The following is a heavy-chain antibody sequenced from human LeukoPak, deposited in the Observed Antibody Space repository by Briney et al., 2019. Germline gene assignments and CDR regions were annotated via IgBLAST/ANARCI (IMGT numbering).Heavy chain of an antibody. D-gene: IGHD1-1*01. CDR3: ARPTAGPATQGYDS. CDR1: GGSINDSPYY. J-gene: IGHJ4*02. CDR2: ISDRGDT. Sequence: SETLSLTCTVSGGSINDSPYYWAWIRQPPGRGLEWIGSISDRGDTYHNPSLKSRVTISVDTSKNQFSLSVISVTAADTAVYFCARPTAGPATQGYDSWGQGILVTVAS. V-gene: IGHV4-39*01.